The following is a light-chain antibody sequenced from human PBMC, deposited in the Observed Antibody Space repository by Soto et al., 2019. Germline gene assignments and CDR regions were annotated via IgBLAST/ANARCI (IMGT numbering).Light chain of an antibody. CDR1: QRISNF. CDR2: GAS. V-gene: IGKV1-39*01. Sequence: IQLTQSPSSLSASVGDRVTITCRASQRISNFLNWYQHKPGKAPNLLIQGASTLLSGVTSRFSGSGSETDFTLTISSLQPEDFATYYCQQSYRTPYTFGQGTKLEI. J-gene: IGKJ2*01. CDR3: QQSYRTPYT.